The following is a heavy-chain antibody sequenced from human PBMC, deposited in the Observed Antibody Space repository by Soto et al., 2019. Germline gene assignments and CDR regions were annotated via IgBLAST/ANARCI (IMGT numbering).Heavy chain of an antibody. Sequence: AGSLCLTCAVSGGSISSQGMWRSGRQSPGKGLEWIGEIHHGGSTNYNPSLQTRVTISVDNSKNQFSLKLSSVTAADTAVYFFARYDYGSGNDENIASWGQGTLVT. CDR1: GGSISSQGM. CDR3: ARYDYGSGNDENIAS. J-gene: IGHJ4*02. V-gene: IGHV4-4*01. CDR2: IHHGGST. D-gene: IGHD3-10*01.